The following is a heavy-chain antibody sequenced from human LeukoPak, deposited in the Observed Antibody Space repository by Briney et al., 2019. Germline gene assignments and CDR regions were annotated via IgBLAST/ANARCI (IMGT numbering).Heavy chain of an antibody. D-gene: IGHD5-24*01. Sequence: GGSLRLSCAASGFTFTXYWMMWVRQAPGKXLEWVAKIKQDGSEEYYVDSVRGRFTISRDNAKNSVYLQMNSLRAEDTAVYYCATRNNGCPYHWGQGTLVTVSS. J-gene: IGHJ4*02. CDR3: ATRNNGCPYH. CDR2: IKQDGSEE. V-gene: IGHV3-7*01. CDR1: GFTFTXYW.